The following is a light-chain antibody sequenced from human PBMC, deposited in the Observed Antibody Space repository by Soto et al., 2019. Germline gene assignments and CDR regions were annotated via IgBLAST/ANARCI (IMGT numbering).Light chain of an antibody. J-gene: IGKJ1*01. V-gene: IGKV3-15*01. Sequence: EIVMTHSPATLSVSPGGRAPLSCRASQSISDTLAWYQQKPGQAPRLLIHGASTRATGFPARFSGSGSGTDFTLTISSLEPEDAAVYYCQQDVSSGTFCQETKMDIK. CDR1: QSISDT. CDR3: QQDVSSGT. CDR2: GAS.